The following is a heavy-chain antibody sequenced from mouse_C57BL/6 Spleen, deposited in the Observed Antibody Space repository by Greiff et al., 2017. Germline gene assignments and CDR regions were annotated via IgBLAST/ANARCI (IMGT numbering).Heavy chain of an antibody. J-gene: IGHJ2*01. D-gene: IGHD2-3*01. Sequence: QVQLQQPGAALVKPGASVKMSCKASGYTFTSYWLPWVKQRPGQGLEWIGDIYPGSGSTNYNEKFKSKATLTVDTSSSTAYMQLSSLTSEDSAVYYCARAPDGYYDYWGQGTTLTVSS. V-gene: IGHV1-55*01. CDR2: IYPGSGST. CDR3: ARAPDGYYDY. CDR1: GYTFTSYW.